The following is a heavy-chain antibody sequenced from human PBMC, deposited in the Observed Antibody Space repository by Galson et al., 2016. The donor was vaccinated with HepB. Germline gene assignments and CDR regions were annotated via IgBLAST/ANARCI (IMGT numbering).Heavy chain of an antibody. J-gene: IGHJ4*02. D-gene: IGHD3-9*01. CDR3: ARDSFRGISTGYSPYYFDY. CDR2: ISAYNGNT. CDR1: GYTFTSYG. V-gene: IGHV1-18*01. Sequence: SVKVSCKASGYTFTSYGISWVRQAPGQGFEWMGWISAYNGNTNYAQKPQGRVTMTTDTSTSTAYMELRSLRSDDTAVYYCARDSFRGISTGYSPYYFDYWGQGTLVTVSS.